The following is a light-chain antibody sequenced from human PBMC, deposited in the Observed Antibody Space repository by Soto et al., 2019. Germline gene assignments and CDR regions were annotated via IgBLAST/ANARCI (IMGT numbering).Light chain of an antibody. J-gene: IGKJ5*01. CDR1: QSVSSY. Sequence: EIVLTQSPATLSWSPGEGATLSCRASQSVSSYLAWYQQRPGQAPRLLIYDASNRATGIPTRFSGSGSGTDFTLTISSLEPGDFAVYYCQQRSSWPITFGQGTRLEIK. V-gene: IGKV3-11*01. CDR3: QQRSSWPIT. CDR2: DAS.